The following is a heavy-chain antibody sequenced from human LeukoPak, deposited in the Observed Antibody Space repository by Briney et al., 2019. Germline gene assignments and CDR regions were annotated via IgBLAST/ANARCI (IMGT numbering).Heavy chain of an antibody. D-gene: IGHD2-8*01. CDR3: ARGWSRDAFDI. CDR1: GGSLSGYY. Sequence: SETLSLTCAVYGGSLSGYYWSWIRQPPGKGLEWIGEINHSGSTNYNPSLKSRVTISVDTSKNQFPLKLSSVTAADTAVYYCARGWSRDAFDIWGQGTMVTVSS. V-gene: IGHV4-34*01. J-gene: IGHJ3*02. CDR2: INHSGST.